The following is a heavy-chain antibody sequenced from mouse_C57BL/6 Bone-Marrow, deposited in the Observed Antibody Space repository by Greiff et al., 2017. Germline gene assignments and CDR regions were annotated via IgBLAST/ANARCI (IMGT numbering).Heavy chain of an antibody. Sequence: QVQLQQPGAELVMPGASVKLSCKASGYTFTSYWMHWVKQRLGQGLEWIGEIDPSDSYTNYNQKFKGKSTLTVDKSSSTAYMQLSSLTSEDSAVYYCARDYYGCFDYWGQGTTLTVSS. D-gene: IGHD1-1*01. J-gene: IGHJ2*01. CDR3: ARDYYGCFDY. V-gene: IGHV1-69*01. CDR1: GYTFTSYW. CDR2: IDPSDSYT.